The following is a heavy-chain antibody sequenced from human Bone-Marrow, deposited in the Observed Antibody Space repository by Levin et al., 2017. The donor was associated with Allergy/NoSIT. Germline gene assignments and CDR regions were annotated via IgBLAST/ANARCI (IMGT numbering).Heavy chain of an antibody. CDR1: GGSISSGSYY. Sequence: PSETLSLTCTVSGGSISSGSYYWSWIRQPAGKGLEWIGRTYTSGSTNYNPSLKSRVTISVDTSKNQFSLKLSSVTVADTAVYFCARGRYSGYDSLFFFDYWGQGALDTVSS. CDR2: TYTSGST. V-gene: IGHV4-61*02. J-gene: IGHJ4*02. D-gene: IGHD5-12*01. CDR3: ARGRYSGYDSLFFFDY.